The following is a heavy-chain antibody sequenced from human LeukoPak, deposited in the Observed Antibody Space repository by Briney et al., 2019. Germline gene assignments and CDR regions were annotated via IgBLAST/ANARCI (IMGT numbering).Heavy chain of an antibody. CDR2: TSGSGGST. D-gene: IGHD5-18*01. Sequence: PGGSLTLSCAASGFTFSSYAMSWVRQAPGKGLEWVSATSGSGGSTYYADSVRGRSTISRDNAKNSLYLQMNTLRAEDTAVYFCSTATYSSGYHYFESWGQGTLVTVSS. CDR1: GFTFSSYA. CDR3: STATYSSGYHYFES. J-gene: IGHJ4*02. V-gene: IGHV3-23*01.